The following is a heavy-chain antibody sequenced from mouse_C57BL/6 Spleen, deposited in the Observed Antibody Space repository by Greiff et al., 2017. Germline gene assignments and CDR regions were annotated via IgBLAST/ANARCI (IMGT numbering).Heavy chain of an antibody. Sequence: QVQLQQPGAELVKPGASVKLSCKASGYTFTSYWMHWVKQRPGQGLEWIGMIHPNSGSTNSNQKFKSQATLPVDTSSSTAYMQLSSLTSADSAVYDCARDGSSTCDFDVWGTGTMVTVSA. J-gene: IGHJ1*03. CDR1: GYTFTSYW. V-gene: IGHV1-64*01. D-gene: IGHD1-1*01. CDR2: IHPNSGST. CDR3: ARDGSSTCDFDV.